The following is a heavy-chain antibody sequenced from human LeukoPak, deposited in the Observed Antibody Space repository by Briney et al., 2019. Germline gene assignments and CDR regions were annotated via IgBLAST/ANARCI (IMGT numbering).Heavy chain of an antibody. Sequence: PSETLSLTCLVSGGSIGNSNSYWAWIRQPPGKGLEYIGGTLDTGPTSYNPSLQSRVTISVDTSENQFSLKLRSVTAADTAVYHCAKHGMWFGGTRHWGQGILVTVTS. CDR2: TLDTGPT. CDR3: AKHGMWFGGTRH. V-gene: IGHV4-39*01. D-gene: IGHD3-10*01. J-gene: IGHJ4*02. CDR1: GGSIGNSNSY.